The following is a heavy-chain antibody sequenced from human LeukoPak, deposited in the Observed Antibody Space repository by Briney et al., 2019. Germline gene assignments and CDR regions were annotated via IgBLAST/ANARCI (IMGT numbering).Heavy chain of an antibody. CDR3: ARQHSSSWYWVFYFDY. CDR1: GYSISSGYY. J-gene: IGHJ4*02. Sequence: PSETLSLTCTVSGYSISSGYYWGWIRQPPGKGLEWIGSISYSGSTYYNSSLKSRVTISVDTSRNQFSLKLSSVTAADTAVYYCARQHSSSWYWVFYFDYWGQGTLVTVSS. D-gene: IGHD6-13*01. CDR2: ISYSGST. V-gene: IGHV4-38-2*02.